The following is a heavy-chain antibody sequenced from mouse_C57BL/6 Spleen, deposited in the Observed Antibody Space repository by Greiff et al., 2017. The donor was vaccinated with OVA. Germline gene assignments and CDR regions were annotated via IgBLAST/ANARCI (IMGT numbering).Heavy chain of an antibody. CDR1: GYTFTSYW. V-gene: IGHV1-50*01. Sequence: QVPVKQPGAELVKPGASVKLSCKASGYTFTSYWMQWVKQRPGQGLEWIGEIDPSDSYTNYNQKFKGKATLTVDTSSSTAYMQLSSLTSEDSAVYYCARGDLPYWGQGTLVTVSA. CDR2: IDPSDSYT. CDR3: ARGDLPY. J-gene: IGHJ3*01.